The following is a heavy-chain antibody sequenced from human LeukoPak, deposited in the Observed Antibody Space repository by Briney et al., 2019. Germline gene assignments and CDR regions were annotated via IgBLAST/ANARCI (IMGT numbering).Heavy chain of an antibody. V-gene: IGHV4-31*03. J-gene: IGHJ5*02. Sequence: SETLSLTCTVSGGSISSGGYYWSWIRQHPGKGLEWIGYIYYSGSTYYNPSLKSRVTISVDTSKNQFSLKLSSVTAADTAVYYCARQGTDILTGYYNNWFDPWGQGTLVTVSS. CDR1: GGSISSGGYY. CDR3: ARQGTDILTGYYNNWFDP. CDR2: IYYSGST. D-gene: IGHD3-9*01.